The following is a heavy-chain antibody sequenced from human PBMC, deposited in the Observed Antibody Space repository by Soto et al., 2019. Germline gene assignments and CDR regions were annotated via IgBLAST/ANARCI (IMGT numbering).Heavy chain of an antibody. V-gene: IGHV3-23*01. Sequence: GGSLRLSCAASGFTFSSYAMTWVRQAPGKGLEWVSGISGSGGSTYYADSVKGRFTFSRDNSKNTLYLQMNSLRAEDTAVYYCAKDLKYQLLSFDYWGQGTLVTVSS. CDR2: ISGSGGST. J-gene: IGHJ4*02. D-gene: IGHD2-2*01. CDR1: GFTFSSYA. CDR3: AKDLKYQLLSFDY.